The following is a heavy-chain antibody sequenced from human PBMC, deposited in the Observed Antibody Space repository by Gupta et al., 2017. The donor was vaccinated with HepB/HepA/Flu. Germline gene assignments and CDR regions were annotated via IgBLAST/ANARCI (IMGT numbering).Heavy chain of an antibody. Sequence: EVQLLESGGGLVQPGGSLRLSCAASGFTFSSYAMSWVRQAPGKGLEWVSAISGSGGSTYYADSVKGRFTISRDNSKNTLYLQMNSLRAEDTAVYYCANTITGDRYFDYWGQGTLVTVSS. CDR1: GFTFSSYA. D-gene: IGHD7-27*01. V-gene: IGHV3-23*01. CDR2: ISGSGGST. J-gene: IGHJ4*02. CDR3: ANTITGDRYFDY.